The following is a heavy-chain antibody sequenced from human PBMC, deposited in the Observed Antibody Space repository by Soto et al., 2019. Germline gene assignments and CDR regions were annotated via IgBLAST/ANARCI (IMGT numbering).Heavy chain of an antibody. D-gene: IGHD5-12*01. CDR1: GFTFSSYS. CDR3: VKSRGGNNFDFFD. Sequence: PGGSLRLSCSATGFTFSSYSMHWVRQAPGKGLEYVSGIRGNGDPPFYADSVKGRFTISRDNSKNTLYLQMSSLSADDTAVYYCVKSRGGNNFDFFDWGPGAMVTVYS. V-gene: IGHV3-64D*06. CDR2: IRGNGDPP. J-gene: IGHJ4*02.